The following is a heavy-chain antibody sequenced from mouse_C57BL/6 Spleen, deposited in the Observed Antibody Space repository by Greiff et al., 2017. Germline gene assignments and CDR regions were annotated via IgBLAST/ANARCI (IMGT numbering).Heavy chain of an antibody. CDR3: SRGEYEYDGSWFAY. CDR1: GFTFTDYY. Sequence: EVKRVESGGGLVQPGGSLSLSCAASGFTFTDYYMSWVRQPPGKALEWLGVIRNKANGYTTEYSASVRGRFTISRDNYQSILYLQMNALSAEDSATYYCSRGEYEYDGSWFAYWGQGTLVTVSA. J-gene: IGHJ3*01. CDR2: IRNKANGYTT. D-gene: IGHD2-4*01. V-gene: IGHV7-3*01.